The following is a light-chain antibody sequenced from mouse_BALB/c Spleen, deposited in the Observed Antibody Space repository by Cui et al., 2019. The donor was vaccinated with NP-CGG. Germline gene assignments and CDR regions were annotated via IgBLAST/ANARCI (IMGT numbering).Light chain of an antibody. CDR3: ALWYSNHWV. CDR2: GTN. Sequence: QAVVTQESALTTSPGETVTLTCPSSTGAVTTSNYANWVQEKPDHLFTGLIGGTNNRAPGVPARFSGSLIGDKAALTITGARTEDEAIYFYALWYSNHWVFSGGTKLTVL. J-gene: IGLJ1*01. V-gene: IGLV1*01. CDR1: TGAVTTSNY.